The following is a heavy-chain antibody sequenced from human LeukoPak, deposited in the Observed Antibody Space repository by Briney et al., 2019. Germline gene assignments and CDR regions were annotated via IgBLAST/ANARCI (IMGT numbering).Heavy chain of an antibody. CDR3: ARDGSCFDF. CDR2: IKGDGSKI. Sequence: GGSLRLSCGASGFTFSEYWMTWVRQAPGRGPEWVANIKGDGSKIYYVDSVKGRFTISRDNDKDSLYLQMNNLRVEDTAVYHCARDGSCFDFWGQGALVTVSS. V-gene: IGHV3-7*01. CDR1: GFTFSEYW. J-gene: IGHJ4*02. D-gene: IGHD2-15*01.